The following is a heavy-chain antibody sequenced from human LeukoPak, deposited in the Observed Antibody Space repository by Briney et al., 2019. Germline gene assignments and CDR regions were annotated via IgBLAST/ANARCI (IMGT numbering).Heavy chain of an antibody. D-gene: IGHD2-8*02. CDR3: AKDGSWSCTD. J-gene: IGHJ4*02. Sequence: GGSLRLSFGASGFTFSSSSMHWVRQGPGKGLEWVAYIAHHGNNKYYADSVKGRFTISIDNSKGSLYLQMNSLRADDTAVYYCAKDGSWSCTDWGQGTLVRVSS. V-gene: IGHV3-30*02. CDR1: GFTFSSSS. CDR2: IAHHGNNK.